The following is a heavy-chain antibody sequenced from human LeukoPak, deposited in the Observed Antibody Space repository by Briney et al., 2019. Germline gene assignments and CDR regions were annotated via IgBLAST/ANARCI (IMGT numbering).Heavy chain of an antibody. CDR2: ISGSGGST. CDR3: AKEIYYGDHLYFQH. J-gene: IGHJ1*01. Sequence: GGSLGLSCVASGFTFSSYAMSWVRQAPGKGPEWVSTISGSGGSTYYADSVKGRFTTSRDNSKNTLYLQMNSPRAEDTAVYYCAKEIYYGDHLYFQHWGQGTLVTVSS. D-gene: IGHD4-17*01. CDR1: GFTFSSYA. V-gene: IGHV3-23*01.